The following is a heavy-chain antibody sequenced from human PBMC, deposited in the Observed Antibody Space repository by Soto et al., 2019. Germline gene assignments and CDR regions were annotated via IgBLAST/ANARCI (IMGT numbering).Heavy chain of an antibody. CDR2: INHSGST. J-gene: IGHJ4*02. CDR3: ASGPVGAAFDY. V-gene: IGHV4-34*01. CDR1: GGSFSGYY. D-gene: IGHD1-26*01. Sequence: PSETLSLTCAAYGGSFSGYYWSWIRQPPGKGLEWIGEINHSGSTNYNPSLKSRVTISVDTSKNQFSLKLSSVTAADTAVYYCASGPVGAAFDYWGQGTLVTVSS.